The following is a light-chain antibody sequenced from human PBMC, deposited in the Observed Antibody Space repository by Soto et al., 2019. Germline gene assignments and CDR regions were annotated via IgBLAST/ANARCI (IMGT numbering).Light chain of an antibody. J-gene: IGLJ2*01. CDR3: SSYTTSSTL. CDR1: SSDVGGYNY. Sequence: QSALTQPASMSGSPGQSITISCTGTSSDVGGYNYVSWYQQYPGKVPKLIIYDVSSRPSGVSNRFSGSKSGNTASLTISGLQAEDEADYYCSSYTTSSTLFGGGTKVTVL. CDR2: DVS. V-gene: IGLV2-14*01.